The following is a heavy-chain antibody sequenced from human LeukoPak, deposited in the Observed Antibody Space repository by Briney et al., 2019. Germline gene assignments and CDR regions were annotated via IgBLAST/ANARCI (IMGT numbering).Heavy chain of an antibody. V-gene: IGHV1-2*02. CDR3: ARESSSEQLPHYWYFDL. J-gene: IGHJ2*01. CDR1: GFTFTGYH. D-gene: IGHD6-6*01. CDR2: INPDSGGT. Sequence: ASVKVSCKASGFTFTGYHFHWVRQAPGQGLEWLGWINPDSGGTSYAQRFQGRVTMTRDTSISTAYMELSRLKSDDTAVYYCARESSSEQLPHYWYFDLWGRGTLVTVSS.